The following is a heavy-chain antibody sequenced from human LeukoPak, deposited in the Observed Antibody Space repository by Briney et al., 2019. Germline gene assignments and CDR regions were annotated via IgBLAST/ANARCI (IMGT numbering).Heavy chain of an antibody. V-gene: IGHV3-23*01. CDR3: PKVRFCSSTSCYRVFDY. D-gene: IGHD2-2*02. J-gene: IGHJ4*02. CDR1: GFTFSSYA. Sequence: TGGSLRLSCAASGFTFSSYAMSWVRQAPGKGLEWVSAISGSGGSTYYADSVKGRFTISRDNSKNTLYLQMNSLRAEDTAVYYCPKVRFCSSTSCYRVFDYWGQGTLVTVSS. CDR2: ISGSGGST.